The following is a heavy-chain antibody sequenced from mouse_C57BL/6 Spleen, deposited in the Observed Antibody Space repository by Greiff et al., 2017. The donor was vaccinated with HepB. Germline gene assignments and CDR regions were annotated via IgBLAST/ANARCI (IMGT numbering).Heavy chain of an antibody. CDR2: ISSGGDYI. D-gene: IGHD1-1*01. CDR3: TRGTTVAHWYFDV. V-gene: IGHV5-9-1*02. Sequence: EVKLVESGEGLVKPGGSLKLSCAASGFTFSSYAMSWVRQTPEKRLEWVAYISSGGDYIYYADTVKGRFTISRDNARNTLYLQMSRLKSEDTAMYYCTRGTTVAHWYFDVWGTGTTVTVSS. J-gene: IGHJ1*03. CDR1: GFTFSSYA.